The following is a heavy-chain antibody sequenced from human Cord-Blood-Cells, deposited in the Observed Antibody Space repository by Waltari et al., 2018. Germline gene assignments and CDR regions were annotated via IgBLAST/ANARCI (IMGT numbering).Heavy chain of an antibody. Sequence: QVQLVQPGAAVKKPGSSVKVSCKASGGPLSSYPLSWVRKAAGQGLEWMGWIILIFGTANYAQKFQGRVTITADKSTSTADMELSSLRSEDTAVYYCARAQPSGYDDYWGQGTLVTVSS. V-gene: IGHV1-69*06. J-gene: IGHJ4*02. CDR2: IILIFGTA. CDR3: ARAQPSGYDDY. D-gene: IGHD5-12*01. CDR1: GGPLSSYP.